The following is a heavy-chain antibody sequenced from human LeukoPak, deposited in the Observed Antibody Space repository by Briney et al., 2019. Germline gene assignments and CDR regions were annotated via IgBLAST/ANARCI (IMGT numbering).Heavy chain of an antibody. V-gene: IGHV3-23*01. CDR3: AKEVSVVAFFDY. CDR2: ISGSGGST. D-gene: IGHD2-15*01. J-gene: IGHJ4*02. Sequence: GGSLRLSXAASGFTFSGYAMSWVRQAPGKGLEWVAAISGSGGSTYYADSVKGRFTISRDNSKNTLYLQMNSLRAEDTAVYYCAKEVSVVAFFDYWGQGTLVTVSS. CDR1: GFTFSGYA.